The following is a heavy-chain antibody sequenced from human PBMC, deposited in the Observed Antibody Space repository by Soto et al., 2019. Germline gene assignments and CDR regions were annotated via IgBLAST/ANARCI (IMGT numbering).Heavy chain of an antibody. CDR1: GGSISSGNYY. Sequence: QVQLQESGPGLVKPSQTLALTCTVSGGSISSGNYYWSWIRQPPGKGLEWIGHIYYSGSTYYNPSLKSRVNISVDTSKNHISMKLSSVTAADTDVYYCARAEWVLYWFDPWGQGTLVTVSS. V-gene: IGHV4-30-4*01. CDR3: ARAEWVLYWFDP. D-gene: IGHD1-26*01. CDR2: IYYSGST. J-gene: IGHJ5*02.